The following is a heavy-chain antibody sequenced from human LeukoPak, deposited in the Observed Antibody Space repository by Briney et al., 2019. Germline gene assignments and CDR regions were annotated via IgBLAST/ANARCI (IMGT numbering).Heavy chain of an antibody. CDR1: GYTFTSYD. CDR3: ARSRACSSTSCYPPGTYYYYYMDV. D-gene: IGHD2-2*01. V-gene: IGHV1-8*01. CDR2: MNPNSGNT. J-gene: IGHJ6*03. Sequence: ASVKVTCKASGYTFTSYDINWVRQATGQGLEWMGWMNPNSGNTGYAQKFQGRVTMTRNTSISTAYMELSSLRSEDTAVYYCARSRACSSTSCYPPGTYYYYYMDVWGKGTTVTISS.